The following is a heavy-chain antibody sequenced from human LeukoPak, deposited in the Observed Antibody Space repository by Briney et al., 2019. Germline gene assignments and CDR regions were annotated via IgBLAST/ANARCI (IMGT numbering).Heavy chain of an antibody. CDR1: GFTFDDYA. J-gene: IGHJ4*02. CDR3: VKARRNLYFDY. Sequence: PGRSLRLSCAASGFTFDDYAMHWVWQAPGKGLEWVSGISWNSGSIHYADSVKGRFTISRDNAKNSLYLEMNSLRPEDTALYYCVKARRNLYFDYWGQGTLVTVSS. CDR2: ISWNSGSI. D-gene: IGHD4-4*01. V-gene: IGHV3-9*01.